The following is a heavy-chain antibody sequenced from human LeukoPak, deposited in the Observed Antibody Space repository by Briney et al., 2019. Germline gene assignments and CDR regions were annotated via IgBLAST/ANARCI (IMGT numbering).Heavy chain of an antibody. J-gene: IGHJ4*02. Sequence: PGGSLRLSCADSGFTLSSYVMSWVRQAPGKGLEWVSSISGRGGRIYYADSVKGRFIISRDNSKNMLYLQMNSLRDEDAALYYCAKQAYSTGFDYWGQGTLVTVSS. D-gene: IGHD6-19*01. V-gene: IGHV3-23*01. CDR3: AKQAYSTGFDY. CDR1: GFTLSSYV. CDR2: ISGRGGRI.